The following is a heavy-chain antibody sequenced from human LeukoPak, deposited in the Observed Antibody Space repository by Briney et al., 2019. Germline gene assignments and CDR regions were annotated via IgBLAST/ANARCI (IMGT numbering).Heavy chain of an antibody. J-gene: IGHJ4*02. V-gene: IGHV1-2*02. CDR3: ARDPTTSWFFKFDH. Sequence: ASVKVSCKASGYPFTGYHIHWVRQAPGQGLEWMGSINPNRGGTNSAQSFQGRVTLTRDTSTSTAYMELSRLRSDDKDVYYCARDPTTSWFFKFDHWGQGTLVTVSS. D-gene: IGHD3-10*01. CDR1: GYPFTGYH. CDR2: INPNRGGT.